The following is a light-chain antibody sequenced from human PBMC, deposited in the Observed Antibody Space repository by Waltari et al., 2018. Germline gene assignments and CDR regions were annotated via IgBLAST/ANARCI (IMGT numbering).Light chain of an antibody. V-gene: IGKV3-20*01. J-gene: IGKJ1*01. CDR1: QSIGKY. CDR2: GAS. CDR3: QHYVRLPAT. Sequence: EIVLTQSPGNLSLSPGERATLFCRASQSIGKYLVWYQQKPGQAPRLLIYGASTRATGIPDRFSGGGSGTDFSLSITRLEPEDFAVYYCQHYVRLPATFGQGTTVEI.